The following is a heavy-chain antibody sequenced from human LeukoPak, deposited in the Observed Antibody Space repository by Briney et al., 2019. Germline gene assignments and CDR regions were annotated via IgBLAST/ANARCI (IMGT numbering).Heavy chain of an antibody. J-gene: IGHJ6*02. CDR3: AREALRYFDWQYGMDV. Sequence: ASVNVSCKASGYTFTSYGISWVRQAPGQGIEWMGWISAYNGNTNYAQKLQGRVTMTTDTSTSTAYMELRSLRSDDTAVYYCAREALRYFDWQYGMDVWGQGTTVTVSS. D-gene: IGHD3-9*01. V-gene: IGHV1-18*01. CDR1: GYTFTSYG. CDR2: ISAYNGNT.